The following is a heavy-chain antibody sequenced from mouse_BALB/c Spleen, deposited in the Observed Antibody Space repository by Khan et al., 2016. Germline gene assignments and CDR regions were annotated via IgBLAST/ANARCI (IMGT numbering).Heavy chain of an antibody. CDR1: GYSITSGYS. CDR3: TRGDYYASGY. J-gene: IGHJ2*01. D-gene: IGHD1-1*01. V-gene: IGHV3-1*02. CDR2: IHYSGST. Sequence: EVQLQESGPDLVKPSQSLSLTCTVTGYSITSGYSWHWIRQFPGNKLEWMAYIHYSGSTNYNPSLKSRITITRDTSKNQVYLQLISVTTEDTATYYCTRGDYYASGYWGQGTTLTVSS.